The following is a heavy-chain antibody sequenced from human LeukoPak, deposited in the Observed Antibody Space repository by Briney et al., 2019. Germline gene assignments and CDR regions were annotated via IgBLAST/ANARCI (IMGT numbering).Heavy chain of an antibody. D-gene: IGHD3-22*01. CDR3: TTDPWGTRITMIVVVTLDY. J-gene: IGHJ4*02. CDR1: GLILSNAW. Sequence: GGSLTLSRPASGLILSNAWMSWVRPAAGKERDGVGRINSKTGGGTTDYAAPVKGRFTISRDDSKDTLYLQMNSLKTEDTAVCYCTTDPWGTRITMIVVVTLDYWGQGTLVTVSS. CDR2: INSKTGGGTT. V-gene: IGHV3-15*01.